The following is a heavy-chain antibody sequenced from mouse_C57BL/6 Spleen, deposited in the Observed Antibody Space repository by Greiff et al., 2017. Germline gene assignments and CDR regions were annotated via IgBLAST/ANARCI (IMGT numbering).Heavy chain of an antibody. J-gene: IGHJ3*01. Sequence: EVKLVDSGEGLVKPGGSLKLSCAASGFTFSSYAMSWVRQTPEKRLEWVAYISSGGDYIYYADTVKGRFTISRDNARNTLYLQMSSLKSEDTAMYYCTRGTGWFAYWGQGTLVTVSA. CDR3: TRGTGWFAY. D-gene: IGHD3-3*01. V-gene: IGHV5-9-1*02. CDR1: GFTFSSYA. CDR2: ISSGGDYI.